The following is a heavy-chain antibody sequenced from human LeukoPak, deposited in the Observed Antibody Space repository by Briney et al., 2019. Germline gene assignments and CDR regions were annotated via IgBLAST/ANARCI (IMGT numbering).Heavy chain of an antibody. J-gene: IGHJ4*02. CDR3: ARVPIEWSNLYFDY. CDR2: INPNTGAT. Sequence: ASVKVSCKASGYTLSDYYVHWVRQAPGQGLEWMGMINPNTGATKTAQKFQGRVTMTGDTSINTASMELTSMTSGDAAVYYCARVPIEWSNLYFDYWGQGTHVTVSS. V-gene: IGHV1-2*02. CDR1: GYTLSDYY. D-gene: IGHD2-8*01.